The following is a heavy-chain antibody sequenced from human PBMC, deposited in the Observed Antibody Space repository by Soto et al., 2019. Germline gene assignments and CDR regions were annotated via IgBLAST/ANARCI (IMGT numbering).Heavy chain of an antibody. CDR2: ISYDGSNK. J-gene: IGHJ4*02. Sequence: QPGGSLRLSCAASGFTFSSYGMHWVRQAPGKGLEWVAVISYDGSNKYYADSVKGRFTISRDNSKNTLYLQMSSLRAEDTAVYYCAKDTPGYCSGGSCPFDYWGQGTLVTVSS. CDR1: GFTFSSYG. V-gene: IGHV3-30*18. CDR3: AKDTPGYCSGGSCPFDY. D-gene: IGHD2-15*01.